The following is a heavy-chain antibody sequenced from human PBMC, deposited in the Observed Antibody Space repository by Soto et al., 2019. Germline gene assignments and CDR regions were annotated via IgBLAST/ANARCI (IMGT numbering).Heavy chain of an antibody. Sequence: VQLLESGGGLVQPGGSLRLSCAASGFTFNTYAMTWVRQAPGKGLEWVSSISASGGSTNYAGSVKGRFTISRDNYKNTVYLQMNSRKPEDTAVYYCATPIGKEHCRGGSCYAGGDYWGQGALVTVSS. V-gene: IGHV3-23*01. CDR3: ATPIGKEHCRGGSCYAGGDY. D-gene: IGHD2-15*01. CDR2: ISASGGST. CDR1: GFTFNTYA. J-gene: IGHJ4*02.